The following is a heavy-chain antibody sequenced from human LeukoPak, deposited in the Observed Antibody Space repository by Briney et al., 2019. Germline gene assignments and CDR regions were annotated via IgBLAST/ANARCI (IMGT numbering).Heavy chain of an antibody. CDR2: IYYSGST. J-gene: IGHJ2*01. Sequence: SETLTLPCTVSGVSFSNYCWSWVRQPPGKGLEWIGYIYYSGSTTYNPSLKSRVTISVDTSKNQFSLKLNAVTAADTAVYYCARRAYFVLCGGGTLVTVSS. V-gene: IGHV4-59*08. CDR3: ARRAYFVL. CDR1: GVSFSNYC.